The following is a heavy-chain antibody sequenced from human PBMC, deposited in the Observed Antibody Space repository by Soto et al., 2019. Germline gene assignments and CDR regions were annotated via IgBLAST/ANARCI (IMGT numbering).Heavy chain of an antibody. CDR1: GDSFTSVNYF. Sequence: PXATLSLTCAVCGDSFTSVNYFWPWIRQPPGGGLEWIGYISNSGISKYNPSLKSRVAMSQDTSKNQFSLNLHSVTAADTAVYLCARAEGTSYYAYHFDTCGQRALVTVSS. CDR3: ARAEGTSYYAYHFDT. CDR2: ISNSGIS. V-gene: IGHV4-61*01. J-gene: IGHJ4*02. D-gene: IGHD3-3*01.